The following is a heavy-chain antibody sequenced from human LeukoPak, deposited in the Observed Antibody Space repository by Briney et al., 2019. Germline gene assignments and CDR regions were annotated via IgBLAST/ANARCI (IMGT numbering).Heavy chain of an antibody. V-gene: IGHV3-23*01. CDR1: GFTFNNYA. CDR3: ARDISHYYYMDV. J-gene: IGHJ6*03. CDR2: ISGDGVSP. D-gene: IGHD2-21*01. Sequence: GGSLRLSCAASGFTFNNYAMTWVRQTPGKGLECVSAISGDGVSPYYADSVRGRFTISRDNSKNTLYLQMNSLRAEDTAVYYCARDISHYYYMDVWGKGTTVTVSS.